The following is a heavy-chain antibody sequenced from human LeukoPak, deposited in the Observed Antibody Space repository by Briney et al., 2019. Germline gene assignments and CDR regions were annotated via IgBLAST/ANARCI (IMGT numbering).Heavy chain of an antibody. D-gene: IGHD3-3*01. CDR1: GYTFTSYA. J-gene: IGHJ4*02. CDR3: ARGSGHYDFWSGPTPPFDY. Sequence: SVKVSCKASGYTFTSYAMNWVRQAPGQGLEWMGWINTNTGNPTYAQGFTGRFVFSLDTSVSTAYLQISSLKAEDTAVYYCARGSGHYDFWSGPTPPFDYWGQGTLVTVSS. V-gene: IGHV7-4-1*02. CDR2: INTNTGNP.